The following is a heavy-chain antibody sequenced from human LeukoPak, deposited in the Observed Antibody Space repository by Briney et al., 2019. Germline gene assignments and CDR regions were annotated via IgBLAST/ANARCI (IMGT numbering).Heavy chain of an antibody. CDR1: GYTFTSYY. J-gene: IGHJ5*02. D-gene: IGHD3-10*01. V-gene: IGHV1-46*01. CDR3: ARDRYGSGKDYWFDP. CDR2: INPSGGST. Sequence: VASVMVSCKASGYTFTSYYMHWVRQAPGQGLEWMGIINPSGGSTSYAQKFQGRVTMTRDTSTSTVYMELSSLRSEDTAVYYCARDRYGSGKDYWFDPWGQGTLVTVYS.